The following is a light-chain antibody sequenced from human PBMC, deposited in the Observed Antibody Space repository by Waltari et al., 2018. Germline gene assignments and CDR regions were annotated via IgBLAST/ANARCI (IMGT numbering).Light chain of an antibody. CDR3: CSYAGSGIYV. CDR1: SSDAGSYTL. V-gene: IGLV2-23*02. CDR2: EVN. Sequence: QSALTQPASVSGSPGPSTTIPCTGTSSDAGSYTLVSWFQQYPDKAPKLIIFEVNKRPSGVSNRFSGSKSGNTASLTISGLQAEDEADYYCCSYAGSGIYVFGSGAKVTVL. J-gene: IGLJ1*01.